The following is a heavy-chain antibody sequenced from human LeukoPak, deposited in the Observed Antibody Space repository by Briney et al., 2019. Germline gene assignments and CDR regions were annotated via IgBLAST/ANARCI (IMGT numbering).Heavy chain of an antibody. Sequence: SETLSLTCAVYGGSFSGYYWSWIRQPPGKGLEWIGEINHSGSTNYNPSLKSRVTISVDTSKNQFSLKLSSVTAADTAVYYCARANVYHYYYYGMDVWGQGTTVTVSS. D-gene: IGHD4/OR15-4a*01. CDR2: INHSGST. V-gene: IGHV4-34*01. CDR1: GGSFSGYY. CDR3: ARANVYHYYYYGMDV. J-gene: IGHJ6*02.